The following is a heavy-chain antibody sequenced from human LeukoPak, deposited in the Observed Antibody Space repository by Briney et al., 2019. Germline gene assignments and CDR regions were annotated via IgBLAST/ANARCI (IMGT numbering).Heavy chain of an antibody. D-gene: IGHD5-24*01. Sequence: GGSLRLSCAASGFMFSSNWMSWVRLAPGKGLEWVANIKEDGTETYYVDSVKGRFTISRDNAKNSLYSQMNSLRVEDTAVYYCAKEGRSLQTYWGQGTLVTVSS. CDR1: GFMFSSNW. CDR2: IKEDGTET. CDR3: AKEGRSLQTY. J-gene: IGHJ4*02. V-gene: IGHV3-7*03.